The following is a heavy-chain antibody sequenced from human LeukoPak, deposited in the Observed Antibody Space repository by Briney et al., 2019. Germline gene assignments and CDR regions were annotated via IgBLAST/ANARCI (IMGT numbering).Heavy chain of an antibody. CDR2: ISWNSGTI. J-gene: IGHJ6*02. Sequence: GGSLRLSCAASGFTFDDYAMHWVRQAPGKGLEWVSGISWNSGTIGYADSVKGRFTISRDNAKNSLYLQMNSLRAEDTALYYCAKSSNYYYNYGMDVWGQGTTVTVPS. D-gene: IGHD5/OR15-5a*01. V-gene: IGHV3-9*01. CDR1: GFTFDDYA. CDR3: AKSSNYYYNYGMDV.